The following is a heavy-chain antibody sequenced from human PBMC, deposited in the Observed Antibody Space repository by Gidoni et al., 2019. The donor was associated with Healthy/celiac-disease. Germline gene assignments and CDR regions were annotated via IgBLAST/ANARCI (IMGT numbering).Heavy chain of an antibody. CDR3: AGVDHYPRAVRYFDY. J-gene: IGHJ4*02. Sequence: QVQLQESGPGLVKPSQTLFLTCIAPGGPISRGAYYWSWTRQPPGKGLEWIGYIYYRGSTYYNPSLKSRVTISVDTTKNQFSLKLSSVTAAGTAVYYCAGVDHYPRAVRYFDYWGQGTLVTVSS. D-gene: IGHD1-26*01. CDR2: IYYRGST. CDR1: GGPISRGAYY. V-gene: IGHV4-30-4*01.